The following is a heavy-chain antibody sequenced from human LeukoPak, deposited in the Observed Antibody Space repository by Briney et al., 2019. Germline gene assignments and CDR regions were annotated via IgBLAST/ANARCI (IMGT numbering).Heavy chain of an antibody. CDR2: IITNFGTA. CDR3: ARDRRLDIVVVPAAILSYYYGMDV. D-gene: IGHD2-2*03. V-gene: IGHV1-69*13. CDR1: AGTFTSNA. Sequence: ASVTVSCKASAGTFTSNAISWVRQAHGQGLEWEGGIITNFGTANYSQKFQGRVTITADESTSTAYMELSSLRSEDTAVYYCARDRRLDIVVVPAAILSYYYGMDVWGQGTTVTVSS. J-gene: IGHJ6*02.